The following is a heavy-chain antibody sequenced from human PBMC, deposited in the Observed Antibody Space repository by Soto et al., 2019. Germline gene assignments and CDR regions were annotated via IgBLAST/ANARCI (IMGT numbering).Heavy chain of an antibody. J-gene: IGHJ4*02. CDR1: GYTFTSYA. V-gene: IGHV1-3*05. CDR3: ARDRCSGGSCYSTPLDY. Sequence: QVQLVQSGAEEKKPGASVKVSCKASGYTFTSYAMHWVRQAPGQRLEWMGWINAGNGNTKYSQKFQGRVTITRDTSASTAYMELSSLRSVDTAVYYCARDRCSGGSCYSTPLDYWGQGTLVTVSS. D-gene: IGHD2-15*01. CDR2: INAGNGNT.